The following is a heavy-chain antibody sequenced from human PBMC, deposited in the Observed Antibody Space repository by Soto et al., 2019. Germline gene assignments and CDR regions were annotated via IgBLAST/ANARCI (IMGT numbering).Heavy chain of an antibody. D-gene: IGHD3-3*01. Sequence: EVQLLESGGNLLQPGGSLRLSCAASGLTFSSYAMSWVRQAPGKGLEWVSGISGSGDSTYYPGAVKGRFTISRDNSKNTLYLQMYSLRVEDTAVYYCATDFKPYYGHNDFDYWGQGTLVTVSS. V-gene: IGHV3-23*01. CDR2: ISGSGDST. CDR1: GLTFSSYA. CDR3: ATDFKPYYGHNDFDY. J-gene: IGHJ4*02.